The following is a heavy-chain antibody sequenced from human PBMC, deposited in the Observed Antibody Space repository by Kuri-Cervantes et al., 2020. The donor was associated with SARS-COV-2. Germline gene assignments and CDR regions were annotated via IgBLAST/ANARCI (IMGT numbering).Heavy chain of an antibody. D-gene: IGHD3-22*01. V-gene: IGHV3-48*03. CDR1: GFTFSSYE. CDR3: ARGDSSGYLYYFDY. J-gene: IGHJ4*02. Sequence: GGSLRLSCAASGFTFSSYEMNWVRQAPGKGLEWVSYISSSGSTIYYADSVKGRFTISRDNAKNSLYLQMNSLRAEDTAVYYRARGDSSGYLYYFDYWGQGTLVTVSS. CDR2: ISSSGSTI.